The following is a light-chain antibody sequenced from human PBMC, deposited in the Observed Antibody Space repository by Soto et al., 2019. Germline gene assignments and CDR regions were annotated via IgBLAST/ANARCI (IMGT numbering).Light chain of an antibody. Sequence: EIGLTQSPATLSLSPGERATLSCRASQSVSSCLAWYQQKPGQAPRLLIYDSSNRATGIPARFSGGGSGTDFTLTISSLEPEDVAVYDGQQCSSWLWTFGQGTKVHIK. CDR2: DSS. CDR1: QSVSSC. V-gene: IGKV3-11*01. J-gene: IGKJ1*01. CDR3: QQCSSWLWT.